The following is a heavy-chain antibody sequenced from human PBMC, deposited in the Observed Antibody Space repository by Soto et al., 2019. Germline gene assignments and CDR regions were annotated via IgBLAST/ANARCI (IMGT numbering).Heavy chain of an antibody. CDR3: AKRGDDSPDACAV. Sequence: EVQLLESGGGLVQPGGSLRLSCAASGFTFSNYAMSWVRQAPGEGLECVSAISGSGIYTYYADSVKGRFTNSRDNSKNPLYLQMTSLRAEDTAVYYGAKRGDDSPDACAVWGQGTMVTVAS. CDR1: GFTFSNYA. D-gene: IGHD3-10*01. CDR2: ISGSGIYT. V-gene: IGHV3-23*01. J-gene: IGHJ3*01.